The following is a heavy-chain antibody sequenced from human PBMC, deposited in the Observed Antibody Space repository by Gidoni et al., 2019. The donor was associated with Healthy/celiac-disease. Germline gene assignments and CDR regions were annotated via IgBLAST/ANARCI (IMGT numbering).Heavy chain of an antibody. CDR3: ARELAILIVATITPYYYYGMDV. D-gene: IGHD5-12*01. Sequence: GNTGYAQKFQGRVTMTRNTSISTAYMELSSLRSEDTAVYYCARELAILIVATITPYYYYGMDVWGQGTTVTVSS. J-gene: IGHJ6*02. CDR2: GNT. V-gene: IGHV1-8*01.